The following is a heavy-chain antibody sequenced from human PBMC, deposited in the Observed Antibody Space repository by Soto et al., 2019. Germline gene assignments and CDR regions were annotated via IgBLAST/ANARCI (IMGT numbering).Heavy chain of an antibody. J-gene: IGHJ6*02. CDR1: GFTFSSYS. CDR2: ISSSSSTI. D-gene: IGHD6-19*01. CDR3: ARGSPVALIHYYGMDV. V-gene: IGHV3-48*02. Sequence: EVQLVESGGGLVQPGGSLRLSCAASGFTFSSYSMNWVRQAPGKGLEWVSYISSSSSTIYYADSVKGRFTISRDNAKNSLYLQMNSLRDEETAVYYCARGSPVALIHYYGMDVWGQGTTVTVSS.